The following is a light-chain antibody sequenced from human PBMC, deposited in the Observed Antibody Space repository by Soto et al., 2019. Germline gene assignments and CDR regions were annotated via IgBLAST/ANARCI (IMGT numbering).Light chain of an antibody. CDR2: GAS. CDR1: QSVSSN. Sequence: PATISVSSAERAKLSCMASQSVSSNLAWHQQKPGQAPRLLIYGASTRATGIPARFSGSVSGTELTLTGRRLQSEDLAVYFCQQYHTWPLTCAQGTKV. J-gene: IGKJ1*01. V-gene: IGKV3-15*01. CDR3: QQYHTWPLT.